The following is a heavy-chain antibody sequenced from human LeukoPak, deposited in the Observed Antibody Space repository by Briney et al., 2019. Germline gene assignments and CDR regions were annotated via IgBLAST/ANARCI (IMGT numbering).Heavy chain of an antibody. D-gene: IGHD6-19*01. CDR3: ARAFSFGSGWFHYFDY. CDR2: IYYSGST. Sequence: SETLSLTCTVSGGSISCYYWSWIRQPPGKGLEWIGYIYYSGSTNYNPSLKSRVTISVDTSRSQFSLKLSSVTAADTAVYYCARAFSFGSGWFHYFDYWGQGTLVTVSS. J-gene: IGHJ4*02. CDR1: GGSISCYY. V-gene: IGHV4-59*01.